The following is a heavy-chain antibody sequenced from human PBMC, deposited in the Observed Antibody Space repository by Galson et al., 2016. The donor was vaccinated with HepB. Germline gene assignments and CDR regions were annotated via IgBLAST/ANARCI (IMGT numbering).Heavy chain of an antibody. J-gene: IGHJ3*01. CDR1: GFTFSSCS. V-gene: IGHV3-21*01. CDR3: ARARYGDFYNDAFDL. Sequence: SLRLSCAASGFTFSSCSMNWVRQAPGKGLEWVSSISTSSSYMYYADSVKGRFTISRDNAKNSLYLQMNSLRAEDTAVYYCARARYGDFYNDAFDLWGQGTMVTVSS. D-gene: IGHD4-17*01. CDR2: ISTSSSYM.